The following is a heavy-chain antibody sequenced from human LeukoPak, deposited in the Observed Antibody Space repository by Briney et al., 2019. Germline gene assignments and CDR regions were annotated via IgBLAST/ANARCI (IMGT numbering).Heavy chain of an antibody. J-gene: IGHJ4*02. CDR3: ARAWRYYYDSSGYLDY. CDR1: GDXVSSNSAA. CDR2: TYYRSKRYN. D-gene: IGHD3-22*01. V-gene: IGHV6-1*01. Sequence: SQTLSLTCAISGDXVSSNSAAWSWIRQSPSRGLEWLGRTYYRSKRYNDYAVSVKSRITINPDTSKNQFSLQLNSVTPEDTAVYYCARAWRYYYDSSGYLDYWGQGTLVTVSS.